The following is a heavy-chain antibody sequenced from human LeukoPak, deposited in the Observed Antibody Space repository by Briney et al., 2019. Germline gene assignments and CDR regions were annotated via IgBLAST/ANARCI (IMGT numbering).Heavy chain of an antibody. V-gene: IGHV3-7*01. J-gene: IGHJ4*02. CDR3: VRKAVAGFDY. CDR1: GFTLSSYW. CDR2: IKQDGSEK. D-gene: IGHD6-19*01. Sequence: GGSLRLSCAASGFTLSSYWMSWARQAPGKGLEWVANIKQDGSEKYYVDSVKGRFTISRDNAKNSLNLQMNSLRAEDKAVYSGVRKAVAGFDYWGQGTLVTVSS.